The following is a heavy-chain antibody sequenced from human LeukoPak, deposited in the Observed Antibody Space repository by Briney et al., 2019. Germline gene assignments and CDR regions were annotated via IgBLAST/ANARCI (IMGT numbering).Heavy chain of an antibody. CDR3: ASGAAGDPDYHYYYMDV. D-gene: IGHD3-10*01. V-gene: IGHV1-69*05. Sequence: SVKVSCKASGGTFSSYAISWVRQAPGQGLEWMGGIIPIFGTANYAQKFQGRVTITTDESTSTAYMELSSLRSEDTAVYYCASGAAGDPDYHYYYMDVWGKGTTVIVSS. CDR2: IIPIFGTA. J-gene: IGHJ6*03. CDR1: GGTFSSYA.